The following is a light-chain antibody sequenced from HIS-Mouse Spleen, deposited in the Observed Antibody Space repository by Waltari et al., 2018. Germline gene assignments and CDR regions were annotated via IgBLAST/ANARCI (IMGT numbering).Light chain of an antibody. V-gene: IGKV4-1*01. CDR3: QQYYSTPYN. CDR2: WAS. CDR1: QSVLYSSNNKNY. Sequence: DIVMTQSPDSLAVSLGERATINGKSSQSVLYSSNNKNYLAWYQQKPGQPPKLLIYWASTRESGVPDRFSGSGSGTDFTLTISSLQAEDVAVYYCQQYYSTPYNFGQGTKLEIK. J-gene: IGKJ2*01.